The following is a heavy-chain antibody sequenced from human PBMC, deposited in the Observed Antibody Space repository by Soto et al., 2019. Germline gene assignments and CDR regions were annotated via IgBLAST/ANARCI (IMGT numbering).Heavy chain of an antibody. Sequence: PSETLSLTCTVSGGSIISYYWSWIRQPPGKGLEWIGYIYYSGSTNYNPSLKSRVTISVDTSKNQFPLRLSSVSAADTAMYYCAREAGVRCPFDPWGQGTLVTVSS. D-gene: IGHD3-3*01. CDR2: IYYSGST. J-gene: IGHJ5*02. CDR1: GGSIISYY. CDR3: AREAGVRCPFDP. V-gene: IGHV4-59*01.